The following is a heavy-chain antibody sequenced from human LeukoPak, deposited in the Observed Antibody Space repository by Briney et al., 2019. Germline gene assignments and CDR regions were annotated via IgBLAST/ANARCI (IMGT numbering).Heavy chain of an antibody. J-gene: IGHJ4*02. CDR2: ISSSSYI. CDR3: AIKPGIAAAGVDY. CDR1: GFTFSSYS. D-gene: IGHD6-13*01. Sequence: PGGSLRLSCAASGFTFSSYSMNWVRQAPGKGLEWVSSISSSSYIYYADSVKGRFTISRDNAKNSLYLQMNSLRAEDTAVYYCAIKPGIAAAGVDYWGQGTLVTVSS. V-gene: IGHV3-21*01.